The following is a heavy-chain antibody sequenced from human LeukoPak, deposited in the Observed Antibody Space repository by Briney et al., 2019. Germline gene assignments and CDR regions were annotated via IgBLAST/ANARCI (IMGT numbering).Heavy chain of an antibody. CDR1: GGTLKNYV. J-gene: IGHJ6*03. CDR3: VRGGEVSDYYFYSYMDV. V-gene: IGHV1-69*15. D-gene: IGHD3-10*01. CDR2: IIPIFGTE. Sequence: SVKVSCKASGGTLKNYVLTWVRQAPGQGLEWMGSIIPIFGTEKYAQKFQERVTITAEESASTVYMELRGLRSEDTAVYYCVRGGEVSDYYFYSYMDVWGRGTTVTVAS.